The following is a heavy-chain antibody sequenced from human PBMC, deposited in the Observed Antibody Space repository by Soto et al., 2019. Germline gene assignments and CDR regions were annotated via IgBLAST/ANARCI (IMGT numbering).Heavy chain of an antibody. CDR2: ISGSGGST. D-gene: IGHD4-4*01. Sequence: PGGSLRLSCAASVFPFSSYAMSWVRQAPGKGLEWVSAISGSGGSTYYADSVKGRFTISRDNSKNTLYLQMNSLRAEDTAVYYCAKIRAVTTIVFPDFDYWGQGTLVTVSS. V-gene: IGHV3-23*01. CDR3: AKIRAVTTIVFPDFDY. J-gene: IGHJ4*02. CDR1: VFPFSSYA.